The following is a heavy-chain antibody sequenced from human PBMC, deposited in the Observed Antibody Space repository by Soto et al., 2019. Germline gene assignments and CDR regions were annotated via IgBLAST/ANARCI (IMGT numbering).Heavy chain of an antibody. CDR3: ARRGKSSGYDPDS. CDR1: GGSFSDYY. V-gene: IGHV4-34*01. CDR2: ISHSGSA. J-gene: IGHJ4*02. D-gene: IGHD5-12*01. Sequence: QVQLRQWGAGLLQPSNTLSLTCAVYGGSFSDYYWNWLRQPPGKGLECIGEISHSGSADYNPSLKSRATISVDASKNQFSLRLTSVTAADTAVYYCARRGKSSGYDPDSWGQGTLVTVSS.